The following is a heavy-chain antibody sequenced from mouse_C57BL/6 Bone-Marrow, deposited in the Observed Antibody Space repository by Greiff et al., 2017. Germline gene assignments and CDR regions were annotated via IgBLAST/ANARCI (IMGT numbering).Heavy chain of an antibody. CDR2: ISSGGSYT. J-gene: IGHJ4*01. V-gene: IGHV5-6*01. CDR1: GFTFSSYG. D-gene: IGHD1-1*01. Sequence: EVQGVESGGDLVKPGGSLKLSCAASGFTFSSYGMSWVRQTPDKRLEWVATISSGGSYTYYPDSVTGRFTISRDNAKKTLYLQMSSLKSEDTAMYYCASPGSHAMDYWGQGTSVTVSS. CDR3: ASPGSHAMDY.